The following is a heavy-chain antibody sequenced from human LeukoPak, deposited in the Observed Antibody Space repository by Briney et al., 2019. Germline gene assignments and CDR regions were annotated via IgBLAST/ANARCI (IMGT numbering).Heavy chain of an antibody. CDR3: ARHGRKRTVVPGY. CDR2: IYPGDSDT. D-gene: IGHD3/OR15-3a*01. Sequence: WESLKISCKGSGYSFTSYWIGWVRQMPGKGLEWMGIIYPGDSDTRYSPSFQGQVTISADKSISTAYLQWSSLKASDTAMYYCARHGRKRTVVPGYWGQGTLVTVSS. J-gene: IGHJ4*02. V-gene: IGHV5-51*01. CDR1: GYSFTSYW.